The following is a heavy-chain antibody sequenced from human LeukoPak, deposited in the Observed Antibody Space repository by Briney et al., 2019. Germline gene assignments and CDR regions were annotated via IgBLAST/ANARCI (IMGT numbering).Heavy chain of an antibody. CDR1: GFTFSSYA. V-gene: IGHV3-23*01. D-gene: IGHD4-11*01. Sequence: GGSLRLSCAASGFTFSSYAMSWVRQAPGKGLEWVSAISVSGGSTYYADSVKGRFTISRDNSKNTLYLQMNSLRAEDTAVYYCAKVFSTATTGREGFYFDYWGQGTLVTASS. CDR3: AKVFSTATTGREGFYFDY. J-gene: IGHJ4*02. CDR2: ISVSGGST.